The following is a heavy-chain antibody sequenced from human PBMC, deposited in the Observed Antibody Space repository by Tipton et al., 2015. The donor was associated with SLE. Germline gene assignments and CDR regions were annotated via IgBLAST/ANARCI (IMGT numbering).Heavy chain of an antibody. CDR3: ARGSPSDY. D-gene: IGHD1-26*01. CDR2: ISFDGINK. CDR1: GFTFSTYG. J-gene: IGHJ4*02. V-gene: IGHV3-30*03. Sequence: SLRLSCAGSGFTFSTYGMHWVRQAPGKGLEWVAFISFDGINKFYGDSVKGRFTISRDNAKNSLYLQMNSLRAEDTAVYYCARGSPSDYWGQGTLVTVSS.